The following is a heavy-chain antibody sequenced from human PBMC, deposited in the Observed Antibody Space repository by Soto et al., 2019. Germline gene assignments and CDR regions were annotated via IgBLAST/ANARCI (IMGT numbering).Heavy chain of an antibody. CDR1: GFTFSSYA. J-gene: IGHJ3*02. Sequence: GGSLRLSCAASGFTFSSYAMSWVRQAPGKGLEWVSAISGSGSSTYYADSVKGRFTISRDNAKNSLYLQMNGLRAEDTAVYYCARAGVVINRYAFDIWGQGIMVTVAS. CDR2: ISGSGSST. CDR3: ARAGVVINRYAFDI. D-gene: IGHD3-3*01. V-gene: IGHV3-23*01.